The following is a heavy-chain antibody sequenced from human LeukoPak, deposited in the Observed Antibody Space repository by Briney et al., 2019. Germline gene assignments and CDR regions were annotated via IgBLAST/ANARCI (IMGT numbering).Heavy chain of an antibody. CDR1: GFTFSSYA. Sequence: PGRSLRLSCAASGFTFSSYAMHWVRQAPGKGLEWVAVISYDGSNKYYADSVKDRFTISRDNSKNTLYLQMNSLRAEDTAVYYCVRRPYSTSWYYFDYWGQRTLVTVSS. D-gene: IGHD6-13*01. CDR2: ISYDGSNK. J-gene: IGHJ4*02. V-gene: IGHV3-30-3*01. CDR3: VRRPYSTSWYYFDY.